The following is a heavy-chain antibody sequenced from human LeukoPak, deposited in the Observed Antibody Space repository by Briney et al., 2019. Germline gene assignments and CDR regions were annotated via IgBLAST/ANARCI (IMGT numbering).Heavy chain of an antibody. Sequence: MASETLSLTCSVSGASISRGHYYWSWIRQPPGKGLEWIGEINHSGSTNYNPSLKSRVTISVDTSKNQFSLKLSSVTAADTAVYYCARGCSGGSCFQEHYYYYGMDVWGQGTTVTVSS. CDR2: INHSGST. D-gene: IGHD2-15*01. CDR1: GASISRGHYY. J-gene: IGHJ6*02. CDR3: ARGCSGGSCFQEHYYYYGMDV. V-gene: IGHV4-39*07.